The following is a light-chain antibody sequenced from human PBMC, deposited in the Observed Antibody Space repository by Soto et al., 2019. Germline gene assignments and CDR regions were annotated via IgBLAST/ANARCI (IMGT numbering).Light chain of an antibody. Sequence: EIVLTQSPATLSLSPGERATLSCRASQSIGSYLTWYQQKPGQAPRLLIYGASNRATGIPARFSGRGSGTDFTLTISSLEPEDFAVYYCHQRSTWPNLFGGGTKVDLK. J-gene: IGKJ4*01. CDR2: GAS. CDR1: QSIGSY. CDR3: HQRSTWPNL. V-gene: IGKV3-11*01.